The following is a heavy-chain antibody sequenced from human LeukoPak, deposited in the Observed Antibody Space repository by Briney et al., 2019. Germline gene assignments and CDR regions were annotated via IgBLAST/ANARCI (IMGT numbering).Heavy chain of an antibody. CDR1: GGSISSYY. CDR3: AREDIVVVVAATWGAFDI. D-gene: IGHD2-15*01. CDR2: IYYSGST. J-gene: IGHJ3*02. V-gene: IGHV4-59*01. Sequence: PSETLSLTCTVSGGSISSYYWSWIRQPPGKGLEWIGYIYYSGSTNYNPSLKSRVTISVDTFKNQFSLKLSSVTAADTAVYYCAREDIVVVVAATWGAFDIWGQGTMVTVSS.